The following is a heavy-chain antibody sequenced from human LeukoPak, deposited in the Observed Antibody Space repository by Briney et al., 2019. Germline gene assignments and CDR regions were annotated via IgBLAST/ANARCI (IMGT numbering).Heavy chain of an antibody. J-gene: IGHJ4*02. D-gene: IGHD4-17*01. V-gene: IGHV4-30-4*01. Sequence: SSQTLSLTCTVSGGSISSGDYYWSWIRQPPGKGLEWIGYIYYSGSTYYNPSLKSRLTISVDTSNNQFSLKLSSVTAADTAVYYCAREKITTVTTIDYWGQGTLVTVSS. CDR3: AREKITTVTTIDY. CDR1: GGSISSGDYY. CDR2: IYYSGST.